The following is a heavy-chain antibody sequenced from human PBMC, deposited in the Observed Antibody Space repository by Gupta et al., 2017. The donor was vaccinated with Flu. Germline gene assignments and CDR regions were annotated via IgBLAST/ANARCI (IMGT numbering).Heavy chain of an antibody. Sequence: SWVRQAPGQGLEWMGWISAYNGNTNYAQKLQGRVTMTTDTSTSTAYMELRSLRSDDTAVYYCARDVSGKFDYWGQGTLVTVSS. CDR3: ARDVSGKFDY. D-gene: IGHD6-25*01. CDR2: ISAYNGNT. J-gene: IGHJ4*02. V-gene: IGHV1-18*01.